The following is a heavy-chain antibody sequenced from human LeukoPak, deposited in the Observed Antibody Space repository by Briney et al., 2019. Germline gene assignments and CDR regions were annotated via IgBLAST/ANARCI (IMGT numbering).Heavy chain of an antibody. J-gene: IGHJ4*02. CDR3: ASRERGIAAAGGRRVGY. Sequence: SVKVSCKASGGTFSSYAISWVRQAPGQGLEWMGGIIPIFGTANYAQKFQGRVTITADESTSTAYMELSSLRSEDTAVYYCASRERGIAAAGGRRVGYWGQGTLVTVSS. CDR1: GGTFSSYA. D-gene: IGHD6-13*01. CDR2: IIPIFGTA. V-gene: IGHV1-69*13.